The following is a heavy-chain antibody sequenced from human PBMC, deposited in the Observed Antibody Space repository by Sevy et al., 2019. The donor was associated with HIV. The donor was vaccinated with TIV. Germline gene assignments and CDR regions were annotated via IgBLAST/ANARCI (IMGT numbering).Heavy chain of an antibody. CDR2: ISFDATNK. J-gene: IGHJ1*01. D-gene: IGHD1-1*01. V-gene: IGHV3-30-3*01. CDR1: GFTFNRYS. CDR3: ALERLSSDVAEYFQN. Sequence: GGSLRLSCAASGFTFNRYSMHWVRQAPGKGLEWVATISFDATNKHYPDSVKGRFTISRDNFQNSLFLQMDCLRPDDTAVYYCALERLSSDVAEYFQNWGQGTLVTVSS.